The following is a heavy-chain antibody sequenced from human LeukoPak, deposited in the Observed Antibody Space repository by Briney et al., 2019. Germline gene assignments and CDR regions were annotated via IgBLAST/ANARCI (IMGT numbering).Heavy chain of an antibody. CDR1: GGSISTYY. Sequence: SETLSLTCTVSGGSISTYYWSWIRRPPGKGLEWIGHIYYSGSTNYNPSLKSRVTMSVDTSKNQFSLKLSSVTAADTAVYYCARGGGGYAFDYWGQGTLVTVSS. J-gene: IGHJ4*02. CDR2: IYYSGST. D-gene: IGHD5-12*01. CDR3: ARGGGGYAFDY. V-gene: IGHV4-59*01.